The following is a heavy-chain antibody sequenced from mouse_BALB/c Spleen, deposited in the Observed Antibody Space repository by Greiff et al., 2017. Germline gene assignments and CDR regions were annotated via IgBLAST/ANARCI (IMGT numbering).Heavy chain of an antibody. CDR2: ISPGNNDI. CDR3: KRSAATALDY. CDR1: WHPFTDHA. J-gene: IGHJ2*01. D-gene: IGHD1-2*01. Sequence: VPPAPSEAEIVKPGASVKISRKASWHPFTDHAIHRVKQKPEQGPEWIGYISPGNNDIEYNEKFKGKATLTADKSSSTADMQLNSLTSEDSAVYFCKRSAATALDYWGQGTTLTVSS. V-gene: IGHV1S53*02.